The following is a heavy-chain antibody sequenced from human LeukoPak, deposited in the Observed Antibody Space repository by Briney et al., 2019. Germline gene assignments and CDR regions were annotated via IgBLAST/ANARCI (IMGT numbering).Heavy chain of an antibody. D-gene: IGHD3-9*01. CDR3: ARHGHTIYDILTGYPMENWFDP. Sequence: PGGSLRLSCAASGFTFSSYWMSWIRQPPGKGLEWIGEINHSGSTNYNPSLKSRVTISVDTSKNQFSLKLSSVTAADTAVYYCARHGHTIYDILTGYPMENWFDPWGQGTLVTVSS. J-gene: IGHJ5*02. CDR1: GFTFSSYW. V-gene: IGHV4-34*01. CDR2: INHSGST.